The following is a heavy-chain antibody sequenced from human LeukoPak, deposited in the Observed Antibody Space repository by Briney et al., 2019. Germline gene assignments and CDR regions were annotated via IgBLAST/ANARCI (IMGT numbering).Heavy chain of an antibody. J-gene: IGHJ4*02. V-gene: IGHV3-48*02. Sequence: GGSLRLSCAASGFTFSSSSMNCVRQAPGKGLEWVSFISSSSTTIYYADSVKGRFTISRDNAKNSLYLQMNSLRDEDTAVYYCARDLGAISWPVFDYWGQGTLVTVSS. D-gene: IGHD6-13*01. CDR3: ARDLGAISWPVFDY. CDR1: GFTFSSSS. CDR2: ISSSSTTI.